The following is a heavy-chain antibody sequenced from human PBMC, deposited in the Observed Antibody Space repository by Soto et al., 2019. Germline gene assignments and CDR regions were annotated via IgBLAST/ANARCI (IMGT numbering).Heavy chain of an antibody. V-gene: IGHV4-30-4*01. CDR1: GGSISSGDYY. J-gene: IGHJ4*02. Sequence: TLSLTCTVSGGSISSGDYYWSWIRQPPGKGLEWIGYIYYSGSTYYNPSLKSRVTISVDTSKNQFSLKLSSVTAADTAVYYCARDLHSSGYYYFDYWGQGTLVTV. CDR2: IYYSGST. CDR3: ARDLHSSGYYYFDY. D-gene: IGHD3-22*01.